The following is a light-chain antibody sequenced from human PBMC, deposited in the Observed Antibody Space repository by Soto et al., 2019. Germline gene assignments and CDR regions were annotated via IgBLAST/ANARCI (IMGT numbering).Light chain of an antibody. J-gene: IGKJ3*01. Sequence: EVVLTQSPGTLSLSPGERVTLSCRASHRISSTHLAWYQQKPGQAPRLLIYGASSRATGVPDRFSGSGSGTDFTLTISRLEPEDFAVYYCQQYGTSPPFTFGPGTKVDFK. CDR1: HRISSTH. V-gene: IGKV3-20*01. CDR3: QQYGTSPPFT. CDR2: GAS.